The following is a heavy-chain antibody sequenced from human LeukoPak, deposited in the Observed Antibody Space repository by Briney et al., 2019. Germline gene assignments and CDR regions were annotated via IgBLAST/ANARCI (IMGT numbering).Heavy chain of an antibody. J-gene: IGHJ4*02. V-gene: IGHV1-69*06. Sequence: ASVKVSCKASGCTFSSYAISWVRQAPGQGLEWMGGIIPIFGTANYAQKFQGRVTITADKSTSTAYMELSSLRSEDTAVYYCARDGYSYGHQITYWGQGTLVTVSS. CDR2: IIPIFGTA. CDR1: GCTFSSYA. D-gene: IGHD5-18*01. CDR3: ARDGYSYGHQITY.